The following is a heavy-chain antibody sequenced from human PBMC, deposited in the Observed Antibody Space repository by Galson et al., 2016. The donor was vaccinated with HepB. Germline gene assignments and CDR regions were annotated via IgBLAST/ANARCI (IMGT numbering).Heavy chain of an antibody. CDR3: AKHLYLASESSGYGKLDY. Sequence: SLRLSCAASGFSFSNYAMNWVRQAPGKGLEWVSGISGSGESTYYVDSLEGRFTISRDNFRNTLYLHMSSLRADDTAVYYCAKHLYLASESSGYGKLDYWGPGILVTVSS. J-gene: IGHJ4*02. CDR1: GFSFSNYA. D-gene: IGHD3-22*01. CDR2: ISGSGEST. V-gene: IGHV3-23*01.